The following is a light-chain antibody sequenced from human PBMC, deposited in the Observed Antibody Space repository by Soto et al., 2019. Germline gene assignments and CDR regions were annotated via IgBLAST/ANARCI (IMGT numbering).Light chain of an antibody. CDR2: DAS. V-gene: IGKV3-11*01. J-gene: IGKJ4*02. CDR1: QSVSSY. Sequence: ILLTQSQATLSLSPAEQATLSCRASQSVSSYLAWYHPKPGQAPRLLIYDASSRATGIPARFSGSGSGTDFTLTISSLEPEDFAVYYCQQHSNWPLTFDGGTKVEIK. CDR3: QQHSNWPLT.